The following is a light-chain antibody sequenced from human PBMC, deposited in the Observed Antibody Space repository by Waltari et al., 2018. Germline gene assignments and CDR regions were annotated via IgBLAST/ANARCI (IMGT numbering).Light chain of an antibody. CDR1: QSLGTN. CDR2: GAS. CDR3: QQHDNLPPT. Sequence: ETVMTQSPATLSVSPGGRATLSCRASQSLGTNLAWYQQKPGQAPRLLIDGASSRATGGPARFSGSGSGTDFTLTISSLQSEDFATYYCQQHDNLPPTFGGGTKVEIK. V-gene: IGKV3-15*01. J-gene: IGKJ4*01.